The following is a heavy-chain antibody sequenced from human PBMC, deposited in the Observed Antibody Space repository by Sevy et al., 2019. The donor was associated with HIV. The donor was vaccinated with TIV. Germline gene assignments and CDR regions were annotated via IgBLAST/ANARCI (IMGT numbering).Heavy chain of an antibody. J-gene: IGHJ4*02. Sequence: GGSLRLSCAASGFTFSTYNMNWVRQAPGKGLEWVSSITSRSNYIYYADSVKGRFTISGNNAKNSLYLQMNSLGAEDSAVYYWARETIGYCSSISCHYFDYWGQGTLVTVSS. D-gene: IGHD2-2*01. CDR1: GFTFSTYN. V-gene: IGHV3-21*01. CDR2: ITSRSNYI. CDR3: ARETIGYCSSISCHYFDY.